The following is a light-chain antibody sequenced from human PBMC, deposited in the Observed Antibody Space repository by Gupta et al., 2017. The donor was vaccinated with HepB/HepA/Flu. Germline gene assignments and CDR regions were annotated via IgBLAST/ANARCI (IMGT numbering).Light chain of an antibody. Sequence: QSALTHPASVSGSPGQSITISCTGTSSDIGTYDLVSWYQQHPGKAPKLMVYEVNKRPSGGSNRGSGSKSGNRASLTISGLQAEDEADDDCCAYGGMVSIGVVGGGTKLPVL. CDR3: CAYGGMVSIGV. J-gene: IGLJ2*01. CDR1: SSDIGTYDL. V-gene: IGLV2-23*02. CDR2: EVN.